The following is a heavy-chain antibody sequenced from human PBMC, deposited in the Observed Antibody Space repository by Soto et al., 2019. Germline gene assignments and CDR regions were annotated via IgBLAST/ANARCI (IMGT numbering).Heavy chain of an antibody. CDR3: ARDPTIAASGGYYYYYYGMDV. CDR2: ISRSGGST. J-gene: IGHJ6*02. Sequence: PGGSLRLSCAASGFTFSSYAMSWVRQAPGKGLEWVSAISRSGGSTYYADSVKGRFTISRDNSKNTLYLQMNSLRAEDTAVYYCARDPTIAASGGYYYYYYGMDVWGQGTTVTVSS. CDR1: GFTFSSYA. V-gene: IGHV3-23*01. D-gene: IGHD6-13*01.